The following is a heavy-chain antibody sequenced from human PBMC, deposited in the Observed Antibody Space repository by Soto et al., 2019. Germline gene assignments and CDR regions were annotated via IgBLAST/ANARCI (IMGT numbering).Heavy chain of an antibody. Sequence: QVQLVESGGGLVKPGGSLRLSSAASGFTFSDFYMTWIRQAPGKGLEWIAYIGSGGSPIYYADSVKGRFTISWDNSKKSLYLQMNSLRADDTAMYFCARDEYISAYWGQGTLVTVSS. CDR1: GFTFSDFY. CDR2: IGSGGSPI. V-gene: IGHV3-11*01. J-gene: IGHJ4*02. D-gene: IGHD6-19*01. CDR3: ARDEYISAY.